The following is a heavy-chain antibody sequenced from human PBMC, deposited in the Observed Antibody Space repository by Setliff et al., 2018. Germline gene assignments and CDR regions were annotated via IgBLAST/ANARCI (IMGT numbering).Heavy chain of an antibody. CDR2: IYSSGST. CDR3: ARGGLWFGELLWKYYYYGMDV. Sequence: PSETLSLTCTVSGGSISSGSYYWSWIRQPAGKGLEWIGHIYSSGSTNYNPSLKSRVTISVDRSKNQFSLKLSSVIAADTAVYYCARGGLWFGELLWKYYYYGMDVWGQGTTVTVSS. D-gene: IGHD3-10*01. J-gene: IGHJ6*02. CDR1: GGSISSGSYY. V-gene: IGHV4-61*09.